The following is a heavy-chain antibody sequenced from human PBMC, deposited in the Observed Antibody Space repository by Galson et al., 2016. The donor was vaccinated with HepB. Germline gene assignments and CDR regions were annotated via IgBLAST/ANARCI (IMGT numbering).Heavy chain of an antibody. D-gene: IGHD3-10*01. Sequence: SLRLSCAASGFTVISNYMTWVRQAPGKGLEWVSVVYSGGSTYYADSVKGRFTISRDNSKSTLYLQMTSLRAEDTAVYYCARDIWFGDSSPRYFDPWGQGTLVTVSS. CDR2: VYSGGST. CDR1: GFTVISNY. CDR3: ARDIWFGDSSPRYFDP. V-gene: IGHV3-53*05. J-gene: IGHJ5*02.